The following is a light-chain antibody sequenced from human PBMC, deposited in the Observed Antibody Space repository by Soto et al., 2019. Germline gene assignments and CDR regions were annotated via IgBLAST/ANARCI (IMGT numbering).Light chain of an antibody. V-gene: IGKV3-11*01. J-gene: IGKJ4*01. CDR2: DAS. Sequence: EIVLTQSPATLSLYPGERATLSCRASQSVSSYLAWYQQKPGQAPRLLIYDASNRATGIPARFSGSGSGTFFALTICSIEPEDFSVYYCQHRSDWLTFGGGTNVEIK. CDR3: QHRSDWLT. CDR1: QSVSSY.